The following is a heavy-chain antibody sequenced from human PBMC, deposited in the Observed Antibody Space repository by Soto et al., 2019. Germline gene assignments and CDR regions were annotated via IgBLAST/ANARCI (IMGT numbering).Heavy chain of an antibody. CDR1: GFTFSSYA. J-gene: IGHJ6*02. D-gene: IGHD3-3*01. Sequence: EVQLLESGGGLVQPGGSLRLSCVASGFTFSSYAMSWVRQAPGKGLEWVSSLSGNAGSTYYADSVKGRFTVSRDNSKNTLYLQKSRLEVEDTAVYYCAKDRGKGVLRSHGVDGWGQGTTVTVSS. CDR2: LSGNAGST. V-gene: IGHV3-23*01. CDR3: AKDRGKGVLRSHGVDG.